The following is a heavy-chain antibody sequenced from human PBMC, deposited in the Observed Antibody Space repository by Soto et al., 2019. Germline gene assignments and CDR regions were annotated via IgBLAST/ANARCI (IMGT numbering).Heavy chain of an antibody. J-gene: IGHJ4*02. V-gene: IGHV3-30-3*01. Sequence: GGSLRLSCAATGFTFSSYAMHWVRQAPGKGLEWVAFISHDGNNTYYADSVKGRFSISRDNSKNTLYLQMNSLRTEDTAMFYCARPRYYYDSTNYYDGQPADYWGLGTLVTVSS. CDR1: GFTFSSYA. D-gene: IGHD3-22*01. CDR3: ARPRYYYDSTNYYDGQPADY. CDR2: ISHDGNNT.